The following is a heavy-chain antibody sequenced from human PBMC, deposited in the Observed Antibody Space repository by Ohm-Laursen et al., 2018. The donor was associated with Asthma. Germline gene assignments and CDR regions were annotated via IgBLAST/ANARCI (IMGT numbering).Heavy chain of an antibody. Sequence: SLRLSCAASGFTFRSYAMHWVRQAPGKGLEWVAVGGSYYDGGLKYYADSVKGRFTISRDNSKNTLYLQMNSLRVEDTAVYYCARDGGVGSLYFQHWGQGTLVTVTS. J-gene: IGHJ1*01. CDR1: GFTFRSYA. CDR2: GGSYYDGGLK. CDR3: ARDGGVGSLYFQH. D-gene: IGHD3-16*01. V-gene: IGHV3-30-3*01.